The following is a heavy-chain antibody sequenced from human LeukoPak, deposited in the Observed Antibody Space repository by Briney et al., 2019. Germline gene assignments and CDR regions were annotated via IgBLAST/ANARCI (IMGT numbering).Heavy chain of an antibody. V-gene: IGHV1-24*01. CDR1: GYTLTELS. J-gene: IGHJ6*02. Sequence: ASVKVSCKVSGYTLTELSMHWVRQAPGKGLEWMGGFDPEDGETIYAQKFQGRVTMTEDTSTDTAYMELSSLRSEDTAVYYCATPQYYHYGMDVWGQGTTVTVSS. CDR3: ATPQYYHYGMDV. D-gene: IGHD4-11*01. CDR2: FDPEDGET.